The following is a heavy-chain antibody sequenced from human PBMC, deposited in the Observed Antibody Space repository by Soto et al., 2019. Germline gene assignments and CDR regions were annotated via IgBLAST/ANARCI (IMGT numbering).Heavy chain of an antibody. Sequence: PGESLKISCKGSGYSFSSNWISWLRQMPGKGLEWMGRSDTSGSDTDYSPSYQGHVTFSVDKSGNTAYLQWSSLKASHTAIFYCGRQESHRDCYNYPHLDYWRLGILVTV. D-gene: IGHD5-12*01. CDR1: GYSFSSNW. J-gene: IGHJ4*02. CDR2: SDTSGSDT. V-gene: IGHV5-10-1*01. CDR3: GRQESHRDCYNYPHLDY.